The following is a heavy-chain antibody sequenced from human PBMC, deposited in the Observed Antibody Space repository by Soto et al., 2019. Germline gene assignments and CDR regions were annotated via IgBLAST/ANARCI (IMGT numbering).Heavy chain of an antibody. CDR2: VIPIFGTA. V-gene: IGHV1-69*01. Sequence: QVPLVQSGAEVKKPGSSVKVSCKASGGTFSSYAIRWVRQAPGQGLEWMGGVIPIFGTANYAQKFQGRVTITPDESTSTAYMELSSLRSEDTAVYYCSRVDTAIDANYYYYGMDVWGQGTTVTVSS. CDR3: SRVDTAIDANYYYYGMDV. D-gene: IGHD5-18*01. CDR1: GGTFSSYA. J-gene: IGHJ6*02.